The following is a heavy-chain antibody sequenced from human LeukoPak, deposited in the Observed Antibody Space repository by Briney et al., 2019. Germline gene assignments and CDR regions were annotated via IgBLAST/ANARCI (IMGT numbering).Heavy chain of an antibody. V-gene: IGHV3-48*04. D-gene: IGHD3-22*01. CDR2: ISSSSSTI. J-gene: IGHJ4*02. Sequence: GGSLRLSCAASGFTFSSYSMNWVRQAPGKGLEWVSYISSSSSTIYYADSVKGRFTISRDNAKNSLYLQMNSLRAEDTAVYYCARDSTPYYYDSSGYYYSYFGYWGQGTLVTVSS. CDR1: GFTFSSYS. CDR3: ARDSTPYYYDSSGYYYSYFGY.